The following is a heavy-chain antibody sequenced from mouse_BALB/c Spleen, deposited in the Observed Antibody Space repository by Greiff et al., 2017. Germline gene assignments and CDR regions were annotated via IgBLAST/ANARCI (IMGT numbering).Heavy chain of an antibody. J-gene: IGHJ2*01. CDR2: ISNGGGST. V-gene: IGHV5-12-2*01. CDR3: ARQGYYFDY. Sequence: EVQRVESGGGLVQPGGSLKLSCAASGFTFSSYTMSWVRQTPEKRLEWVAYISNGGGSTYYPDTVKGRFTISRDNAKNTLYLQMSSLKSEDTAMYYCARQGYYFDYWGQGTTLTVSS. CDR1: GFTFSSYT.